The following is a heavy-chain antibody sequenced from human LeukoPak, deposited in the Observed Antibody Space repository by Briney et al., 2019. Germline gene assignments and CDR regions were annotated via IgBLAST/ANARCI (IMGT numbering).Heavy chain of an antibody. J-gene: IGHJ4*02. CDR2: LYYSGTT. V-gene: IGHV4-39*01. CDR1: GGSISSSTFY. CDR3: ARQAISGYDPPPFDS. D-gene: IGHD5-12*01. Sequence: PSETVSLTCTVSGGSISSSTFYWVWLRQPPGKGLEWLGNLYYSGTTYYNPSLNSRVTISVDTSKNQFSLKLSAVTAADTAVYYCARQAISGYDPPPFDSWGQGTLVTVSS.